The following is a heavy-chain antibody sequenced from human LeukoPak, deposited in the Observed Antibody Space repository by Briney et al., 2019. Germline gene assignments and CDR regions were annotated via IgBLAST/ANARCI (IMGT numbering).Heavy chain of an antibody. CDR3: ARSEMGGYTFDH. Sequence: PSETLPLTCTVSGGSISNYYWSWIRQPPGKGLEYIGYINYSGSTNYNPSLKSRVTISVDRSKNQFSLKVSSVTAADTAVYYCARSEMGGYTFDHWGQGTLVTVSS. J-gene: IGHJ4*02. V-gene: IGHV4-59*01. CDR1: GGSISNYY. CDR2: INYSGST. D-gene: IGHD5-24*01.